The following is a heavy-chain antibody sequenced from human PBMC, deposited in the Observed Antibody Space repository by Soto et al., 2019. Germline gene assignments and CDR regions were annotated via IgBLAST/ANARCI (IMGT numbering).Heavy chain of an antibody. V-gene: IGHV3-9*01. D-gene: IGHD2-15*01. J-gene: IGHJ4*02. Sequence: EVQLVESGGGLVQPGRSLRLSCAASGFTFDDYAMHWVRQAPGKGLEWVSGSSWNSGSIGYADSVKGRFTISRDNAKNSVYLQMNSLRAEDTALYYCAKGRPGYCSGGSCYTDYTFDYWGQGTLVTVSS. CDR1: GFTFDDYA. CDR2: SSWNSGSI. CDR3: AKGRPGYCSGGSCYTDYTFDY.